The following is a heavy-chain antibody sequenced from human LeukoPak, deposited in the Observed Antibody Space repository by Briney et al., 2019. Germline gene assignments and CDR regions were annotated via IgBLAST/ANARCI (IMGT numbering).Heavy chain of an antibody. D-gene: IGHD3-22*01. CDR3: ATPLDYYDSNNYHQGGD. CDR2: IKEDGSKK. V-gene: IGHV3-7*03. J-gene: IGHJ4*02. CDR1: GFMFSSNW. Sequence: GGSLRLSCAASGFMFSSNWMSWVRLAPGKGLEWVANIKEDGSKKNYVDSVKGRFTISRDNAKNSLFLQMNSLRAEDTAVYYCATPLDYYDSNNYHQGGDWGQGTLVTVSS.